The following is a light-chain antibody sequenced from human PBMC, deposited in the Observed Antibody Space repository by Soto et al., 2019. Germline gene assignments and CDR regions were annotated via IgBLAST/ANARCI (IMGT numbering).Light chain of an antibody. Sequence: DIQLTQSPSFLSASVGDRVTITCRASQAIDTYLAWYQQKPGKAPKLLIYAASLLQSGVPSRFSGSGSGTEFTLTINSLQPEDFASSYCQQLNSFPFILGQGTRLEIK. CDR3: QQLNSFPFI. CDR2: AAS. J-gene: IGKJ5*01. V-gene: IGKV1-9*01. CDR1: QAIDTY.